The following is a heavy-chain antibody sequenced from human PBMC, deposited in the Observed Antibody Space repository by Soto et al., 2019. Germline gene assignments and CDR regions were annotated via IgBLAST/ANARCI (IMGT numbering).Heavy chain of an antibody. CDR1: GFTFSHYT. V-gene: IGHV3-21*01. D-gene: IGHD3-10*01. Sequence: EVQLVESGGGLVKPGGSLRLSCAASGFTFSHYTMNWVRQAPGKGLEWVSLISSSGSYIYYADSVKGRFTISRDNAKNSLYLQMNSVRAEDTAVYYCARDEPILMMRGVISRHDLWGRGTLVTVSS. CDR2: ISSSGSYI. CDR3: ARDEPILMMRGVISRHDL. J-gene: IGHJ2*01.